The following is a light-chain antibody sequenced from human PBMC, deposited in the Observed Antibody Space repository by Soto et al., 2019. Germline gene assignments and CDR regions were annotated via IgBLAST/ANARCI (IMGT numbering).Light chain of an antibody. CDR3: QQYNNWPPWT. J-gene: IGKJ1*01. V-gene: IGKV3-15*01. Sequence: EIVMTQSPATLSVSPGERATLSCRASQSVSNNLAWYQQKPGQAPRLLIYGASTRATDTPARFSGSGSGTEFTLTISSLQSEDFAVYYCQQYNNWPPWTFGQGTKVEIK. CDR2: GAS. CDR1: QSVSNN.